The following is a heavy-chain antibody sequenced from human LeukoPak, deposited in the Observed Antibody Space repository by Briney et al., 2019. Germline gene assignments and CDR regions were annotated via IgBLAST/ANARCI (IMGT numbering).Heavy chain of an antibody. V-gene: IGHV3-66*01. Sequence: GGSLRLSCAASGFTVSSNYLSWVREAPGKGLEGVSIIYSGGSTSYADSVKGRFTSSRDNSKNTLYLQMNSLRAEDTAVYYCARGPRSGWSPFDYWGQGTLVTVSS. J-gene: IGHJ4*02. CDR2: IYSGGST. CDR3: ARGPRSGWSPFDY. D-gene: IGHD6-19*01. CDR1: GFTVSSNY.